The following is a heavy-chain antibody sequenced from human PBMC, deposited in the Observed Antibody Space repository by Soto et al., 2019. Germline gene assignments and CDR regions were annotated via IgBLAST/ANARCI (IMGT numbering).Heavy chain of an antibody. CDR3: ARGNPPHYYDSSGYYLSWFDP. D-gene: IGHD3-22*01. V-gene: IGHV4-30-4*01. CDR1: GGSISSGGYY. J-gene: IGHJ5*02. CDR2: IYYSGST. Sequence: PSETLSLTCTVSGGSISSGGYYWSWIRQPPGKGLEWIGYIYYSGSTYYNPSLKSRVTISVDTSKNQFSLKLSSVTAADTAVYYCARGNPPHYYDSSGYYLSWFDPWGQGTLVTVSS.